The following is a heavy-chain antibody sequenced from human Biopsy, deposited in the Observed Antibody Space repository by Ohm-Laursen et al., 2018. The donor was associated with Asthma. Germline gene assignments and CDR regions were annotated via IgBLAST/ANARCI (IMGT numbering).Heavy chain of an antibody. CDR1: GFSFSNFG. CDR3: AKELFPGWELRRGPDS. J-gene: IGHJ4*02. D-gene: IGHD1-26*01. V-gene: IGHV3-30*18. Sequence: LSLSCTASGFSFSNFGMHWVRQAPGKGLEWVAVISFDGSNEDYADSVKGRFTISRDNSKNTLFLEMNSLRPEDTAVYYCAKELFPGWELRRGPDSWGQGTLVTVSS. CDR2: ISFDGSNE.